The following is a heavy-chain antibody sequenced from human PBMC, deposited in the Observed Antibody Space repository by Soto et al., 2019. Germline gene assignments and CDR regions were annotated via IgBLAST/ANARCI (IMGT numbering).Heavy chain of an antibody. D-gene: IGHD6-19*01. CDR1: GGSISSYY. V-gene: IGHV4-59*01. Sequence: SETLSLTCTVSGGSISSYYWSWIRQPPGKGLEWIGYIYYSGSTNYNPSLKSRVTISVDTSKNQFSLKLSSVTAADTAVYYCASLDSSGWDLGFDPWGQGTQVTVSS. CDR2: IYYSGST. J-gene: IGHJ5*02. CDR3: ASLDSSGWDLGFDP.